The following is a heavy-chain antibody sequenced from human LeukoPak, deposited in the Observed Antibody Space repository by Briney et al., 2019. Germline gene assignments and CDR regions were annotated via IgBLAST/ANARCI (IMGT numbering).Heavy chain of an antibody. CDR3: ARDPYFDILTGSGFDL. D-gene: IGHD3-9*01. CDR1: GFTFSSYE. CDR2: ISSSGSTI. Sequence: PGGSLRLSCAASGFTFSSYEMNWVRQAPGKGLEWVSYISSSGSTIYYADSVKGRFTISRDNAKNSLYLQMNSLRAEDTAVYYCARDPYFDILTGSGFDLWGRGTLVTVSS. V-gene: IGHV3-48*03. J-gene: IGHJ2*01.